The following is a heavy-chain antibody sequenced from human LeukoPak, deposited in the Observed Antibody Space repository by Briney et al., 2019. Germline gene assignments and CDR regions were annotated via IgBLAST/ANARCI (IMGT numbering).Heavy chain of an antibody. D-gene: IGHD1-26*01. CDR2: INHSGST. J-gene: IGHJ4*02. CDR3: ARGQFWRGSEIRV. CDR1: GESFSGYY. Sequence: SETLSLTCRVDGESFSGYYWIWIRQPPGKGLEWIGEINHSGSTNYNPSLKSRVTLSVDTSKSQFSLKVTSVTAADTAIYYCARGQFWRGSEIRVWGQGTLVTVSS. V-gene: IGHV4-34*01.